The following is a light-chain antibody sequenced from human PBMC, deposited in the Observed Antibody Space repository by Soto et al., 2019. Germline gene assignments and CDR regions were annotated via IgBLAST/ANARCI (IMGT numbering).Light chain of an antibody. V-gene: IGKV3-15*01. CDR1: QSVGNN. CDR2: ATS. J-gene: IGKJ5*01. CDR3: QQYSDWPIT. Sequence: EIVVTQSPATLSVSPGERATLSCRASQSVGNNFAWYQQKPGQAPRLLIFATSTRATGVPARFSGSGSGTEFTLTISSVQSEDFAVYYCQQYSDWPITFGQGTRLE.